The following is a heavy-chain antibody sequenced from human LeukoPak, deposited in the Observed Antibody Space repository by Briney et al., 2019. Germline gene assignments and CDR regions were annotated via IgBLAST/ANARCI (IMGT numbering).Heavy chain of an antibody. CDR1: GYTFTDYY. CDR2: FNPYTGGT. Sequence: ASVKVSCKASGYTFTDYYIHWVRQAPGQGLEWMGWFNPYTGGTNYAEKLQGTVTMAGDTSINTAYVQLKSLTSDDMALYYCARQYSSASFDFWGHGTLVTVSS. V-gene: IGHV1-2*02. CDR3: ARQYSSASFDF. D-gene: IGHD6-19*01. J-gene: IGHJ4*01.